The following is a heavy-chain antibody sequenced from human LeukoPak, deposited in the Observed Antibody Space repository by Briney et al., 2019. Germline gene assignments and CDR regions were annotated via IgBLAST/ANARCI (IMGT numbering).Heavy chain of an antibody. V-gene: IGHV4-39*01. CDR1: GGSISSSSYY. J-gene: IGHJ4*02. Sequence: SETLSLTCTVSGGSISSSSYYWGWIRQPPGKGLEWIGSIYYSGSTYYNPSLKSRVTISVDTSKNQFSLKLSSVTAADTAVYYCARQEDIVGVPAARAPFDYWGQGTLVTVSS. CDR3: ARQEDIVGVPAARAPFDY. D-gene: IGHD2-2*01. CDR2: IYYSGST.